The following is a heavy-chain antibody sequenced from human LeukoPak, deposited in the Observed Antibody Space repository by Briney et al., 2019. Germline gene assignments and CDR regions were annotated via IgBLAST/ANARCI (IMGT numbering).Heavy chain of an antibody. D-gene: IGHD3-10*01. V-gene: IGHV1-69*13. CDR2: IIPIFGTA. Sequence: SVKVSCKASGGTFSSYAISWVRQAPGQGLEWMGGIIPIFGTANYAQKFQGRVTITADESTSTAYMELSSLRSEDTAVYYCARGKRSGFLNWFDPWGQGTLVTVSS. CDR1: GGTFSSYA. J-gene: IGHJ5*02. CDR3: ARGKRSGFLNWFDP.